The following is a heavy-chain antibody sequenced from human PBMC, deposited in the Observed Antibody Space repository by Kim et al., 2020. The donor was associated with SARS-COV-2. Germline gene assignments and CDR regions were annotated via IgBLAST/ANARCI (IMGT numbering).Heavy chain of an antibody. Sequence: GGSLRLSCAASGFTFSKYSMVWVRQAPGKGLEWVSFIDTSANTMYYADSVKGRFTISRDNAKNSLYLQMNSLRDEDTAVYYCARDNWVDYWGQGTLVTVSS. D-gene: IGHD7-27*01. V-gene: IGHV3-48*02. CDR3: ARDNWVDY. CDR1: GFTFSKYS. CDR2: IDTSANTM. J-gene: IGHJ4*02.